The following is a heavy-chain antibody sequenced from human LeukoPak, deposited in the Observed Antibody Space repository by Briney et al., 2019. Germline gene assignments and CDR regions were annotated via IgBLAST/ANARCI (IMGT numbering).Heavy chain of an antibody. CDR1: GYTLTELS. CDR3: ATNSQTDRQLSHFYDSSGYRFDY. CDR2: FYPEDGET. Sequence: ASVKVSCKVSGYTLTELSMHWVRQAPGKGLEWMGGFYPEDGETIYAQKFQGRVTMTEDTSTDTAYMELSSLRSEDTAVYYCATNSQTDRQLSHFYDSSGYRFDYWGQGTLVTVSS. D-gene: IGHD3-22*01. J-gene: IGHJ4*02. V-gene: IGHV1-24*01.